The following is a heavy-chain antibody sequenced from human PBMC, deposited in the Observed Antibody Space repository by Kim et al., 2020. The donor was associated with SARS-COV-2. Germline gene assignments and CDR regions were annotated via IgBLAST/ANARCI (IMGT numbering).Heavy chain of an antibody. J-gene: IGHJ4*02. CDR1: GFTFGDYA. Sequence: GGSLRLSCTASGFTFGDYAMSWFRQAPGKGLEWVGFIRSKTYGGTTEYAASVKGRFTISRDDSKSIAYLQMNSLKTEDTAVYYCTRGGYSWAFDYWGQGTLVTVSS. V-gene: IGHV3-49*03. D-gene: IGHD1-1*01. CDR3: TRGGYSWAFDY. CDR2: IRSKTYGGTT.